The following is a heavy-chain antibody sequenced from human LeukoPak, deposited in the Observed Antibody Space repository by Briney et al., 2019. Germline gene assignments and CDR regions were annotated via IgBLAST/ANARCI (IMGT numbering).Heavy chain of an antibody. J-gene: IGHJ3*02. V-gene: IGHV3-21*01. Sequence: PGGFLRLSCAASGFTFSSYSMNWVRQAPGKGLEWVSSISSSSSYIYYADSVKGRFTISRDNAKNSLYLQMNSLRAEDTAVYYCARPDTMIVVAAAFDIWGQGTMVTVSS. CDR1: GFTFSSYS. CDR3: ARPDTMIVVAAAFDI. CDR2: ISSSSSYI. D-gene: IGHD3-22*01.